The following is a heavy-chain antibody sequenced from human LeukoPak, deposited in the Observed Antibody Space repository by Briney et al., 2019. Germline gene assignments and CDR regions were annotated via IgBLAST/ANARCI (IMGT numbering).Heavy chain of an antibody. CDR3: ARDRTGYYYDSSGSDY. CDR2: INPSGGST. J-gene: IGHJ4*02. Sequence: ASVKVSCKASGYTFTSYYMHWVRQAPGQGLEWMGIINPSGGSTSYAQKFQGRVTMTRDTSTSTVYMELSSLRSEDTAVYYCARDRTGYYYDSSGSDYWGQGTLVTVSS. CDR1: GYTFTSYY. D-gene: IGHD3-22*01. V-gene: IGHV1-46*01.